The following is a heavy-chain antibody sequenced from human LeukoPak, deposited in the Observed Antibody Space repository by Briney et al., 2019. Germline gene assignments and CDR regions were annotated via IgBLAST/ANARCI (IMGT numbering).Heavy chain of an antibody. D-gene: IGHD2-15*01. CDR3: ARNQVVVAAFDI. CDR2: IYYSGST. Sequence: PSETLSLTCTVSGGSISSYYWSWIRQPPGKGLEWIGYIYYSGSTNYNPSLKSRVTISVDTSKNQFSLKLSSVTAADTAVYYCARNQVVVAAFDIWGQGTMVTVSS. J-gene: IGHJ3*02. V-gene: IGHV4-59*01. CDR1: GGSISSYY.